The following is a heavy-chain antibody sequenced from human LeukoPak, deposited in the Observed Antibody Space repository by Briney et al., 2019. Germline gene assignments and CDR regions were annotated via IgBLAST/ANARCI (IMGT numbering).Heavy chain of an antibody. CDR3: AKVSGLSVLPAAEFDY. V-gene: IGHV3-23*01. D-gene: IGHD2-2*01. CDR1: GFTFSSYA. Sequence: GGSLRLSCAASGFTFSSYAMSWVRQAPGKGLEWVSAISGSGGSTYYADSVKGRFTISRDNSKNTLYLQMNSLRAEDTAVYYCAKVSGLSVLPAAEFDYWGQGTLVTVSS. CDR2: ISGSGGST. J-gene: IGHJ4*02.